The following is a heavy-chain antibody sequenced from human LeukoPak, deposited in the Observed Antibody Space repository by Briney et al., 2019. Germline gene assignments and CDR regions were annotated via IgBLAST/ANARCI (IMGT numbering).Heavy chain of an antibody. Sequence: PGGSLRLSCAVSGFTFSSYAMTWVRQAPGKGLEWVSTVSASGGSTYYADSVEGRFTISRDNSKNTLYLQMNSLRAEDTAVYFCARDYDYVWGSYRPYYFEHWGQGTLVTVSS. J-gene: IGHJ4*02. D-gene: IGHD3-16*02. V-gene: IGHV3-23*01. CDR1: GFTFSSYA. CDR3: ARDYDYVWGSYRPYYFEH. CDR2: VSASGGST.